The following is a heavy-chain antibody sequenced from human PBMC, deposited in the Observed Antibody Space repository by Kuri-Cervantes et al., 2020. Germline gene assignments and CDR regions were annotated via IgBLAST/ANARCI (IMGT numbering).Heavy chain of an antibody. D-gene: IGHD6-6*01. V-gene: IGHV1-18*01. CDR2: ISAYNGDT. Sequence: ASVKVSCKASGYTFTSYGISWVRQAPGQGLEWMGWISAYNGDTNYAQKFQGRVTMTRDTSINTAYMELSRLRSDDTAMYHCARSIGSWGYNWFDPWGQGTLVTVSS. CDR1: GYTFTSYG. J-gene: IGHJ5*02. CDR3: ARSIGSWGYNWFDP.